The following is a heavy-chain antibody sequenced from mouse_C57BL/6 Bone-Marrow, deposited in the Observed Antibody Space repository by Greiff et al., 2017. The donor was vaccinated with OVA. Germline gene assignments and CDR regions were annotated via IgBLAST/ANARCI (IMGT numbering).Heavy chain of an antibody. D-gene: IGHD2-1*01. J-gene: IGHJ3*01. Sequence: ESGPGLVKPSQSLSLTCSVTGYSITSGYYWNWIRQFPGNKLEWMGYISYDGSNNYNPSLKNRISITRDTSKNQFFLKLNSVTTEDTATYYCAREYYGNPFAYWGQGTLVTVSA. V-gene: IGHV3-6*01. CDR3: AREYYGNPFAY. CDR2: ISYDGSN. CDR1: GYSITSGYY.